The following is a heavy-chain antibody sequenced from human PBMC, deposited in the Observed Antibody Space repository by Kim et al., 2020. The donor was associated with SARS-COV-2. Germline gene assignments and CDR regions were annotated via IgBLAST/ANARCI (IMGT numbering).Heavy chain of an antibody. V-gene: IGHV4-59*01. CDR3: ARGLYGDNGYYYYYMDV. CDR1: SGSLSRYY. CDR2: IHYSGPT. Sequence: SETLSLTCSVSSGSLSRYYWSWIRQPPGKGLEWIGYIHYSGPTNYNPSLKSRVTISVDTSNSQFSLRLSSVTAADTAVYFCARGLYGDNGYYYYYMDVWGRGTTVTVSS. D-gene: IGHD4-17*01. J-gene: IGHJ6*03.